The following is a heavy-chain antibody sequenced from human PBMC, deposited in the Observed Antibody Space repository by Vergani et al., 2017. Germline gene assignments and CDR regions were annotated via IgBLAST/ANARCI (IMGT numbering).Heavy chain of an antibody. Sequence: QVQLVQSGAEVKKPGSSVKVSCKASGGTFSSYTISWVRQAPGQGLEWMGGIIPIFGTANYAQKFKGRVTITADESTSTAYMELSSLRSEDTAVYYCAIGIKGEGYCSSTSCYRYYYYYIDVWGKGTTVTVSS. V-gene: IGHV1-69*01. CDR3: AIGIKGEGYCSSTSCYRYYYYYIDV. CDR2: IIPIFGTA. J-gene: IGHJ6*03. D-gene: IGHD2-2*01. CDR1: GGTFSSYT.